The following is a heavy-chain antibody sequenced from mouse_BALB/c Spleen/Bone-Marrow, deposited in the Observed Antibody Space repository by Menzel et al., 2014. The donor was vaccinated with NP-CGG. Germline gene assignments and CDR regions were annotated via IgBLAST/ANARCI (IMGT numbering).Heavy chain of an antibody. D-gene: IGHD1-1*01. J-gene: IGHJ2*01. V-gene: IGHV2-5*01. CDR3: AKNYYGSSDY. CDR2: IWRGGST. Sequence: VKLMESGPGLVQPSQSLSITCTVSGFSLNSYGVHWVRQSPGKGLEWLGVIWRGGSTDYNAAFMSRLSITKDNSKSQVFFKMNSLQADDTVIYYCAKNYYGSSDYWGQGTTLTVSS. CDR1: GFSLNSYG.